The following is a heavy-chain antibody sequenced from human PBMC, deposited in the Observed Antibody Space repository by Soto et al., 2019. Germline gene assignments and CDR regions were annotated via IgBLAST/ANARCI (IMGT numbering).Heavy chain of an antibody. Sequence: SVKVSCKASGGTFSSYAISWVRQAPGQGLEWMGGIIPIFGTANYAQKFQGRVTITADESTSTAYMELSSLRSEDTAVYYCARDSVDTAMVPSYWGQGTLVTVSS. CDR3: ARDSVDTAMVPSY. V-gene: IGHV1-69*13. D-gene: IGHD5-18*01. CDR1: GGTFSSYA. J-gene: IGHJ4*02. CDR2: IIPIFGTA.